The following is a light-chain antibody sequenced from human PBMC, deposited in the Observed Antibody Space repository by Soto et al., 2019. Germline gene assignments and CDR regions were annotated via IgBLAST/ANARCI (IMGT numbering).Light chain of an antibody. J-gene: IGKJ1*01. Sequence: EIVLTESPGTLSFFPPEIATLSFRASQSVSSSYLDWYQQKPGQAPRLLISGASSRATGIPDRFSGSGSGTDFTLTISRLEPEDFAVYYCQQYGSSLLFGQGTKVDIK. CDR1: QSVSSSY. V-gene: IGKV3-20*01. CDR2: GAS. CDR3: QQYGSSLL.